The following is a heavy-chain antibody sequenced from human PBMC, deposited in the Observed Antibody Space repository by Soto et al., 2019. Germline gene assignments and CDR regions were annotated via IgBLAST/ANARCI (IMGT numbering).Heavy chain of an antibody. D-gene: IGHD6-13*01. CDR2: ISGSGGST. Sequence: EVQLLESGGGLVQPGGSLRLSCAASGFTFSSYAMSWVRQAPGKGLEWVSAISGSGGSTYYADSVKGRFTISRDNSKNTLYLQMNGLRAEDTAVYYCAKISRDYYYGMDVWGQGTTVTVSS. CDR3: AKISRDYYYGMDV. CDR1: GFTFSSYA. J-gene: IGHJ6*02. V-gene: IGHV3-23*01.